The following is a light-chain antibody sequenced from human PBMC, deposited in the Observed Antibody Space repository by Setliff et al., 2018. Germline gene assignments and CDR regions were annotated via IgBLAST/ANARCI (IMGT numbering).Light chain of an antibody. J-gene: IGLJ2*01. CDR3: SSYTSSSTRV. CDR1: SSDVGGYNY. CDR2: DVS. V-gene: IGLV2-14*03. Sequence: ALTQPASVSGSPGQSITISCTGTSSDVGGYNYVSWYQQHPGKAPKLMIYDVSNRPSGVSNRFSGSKSGNTASLTISGLQAEDEADYYCSSYTSSSTRVFGGGTKSPS.